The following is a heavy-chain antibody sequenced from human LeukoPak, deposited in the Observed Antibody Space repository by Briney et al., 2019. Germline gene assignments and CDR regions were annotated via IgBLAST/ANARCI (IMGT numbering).Heavy chain of an antibody. J-gene: IGHJ4*02. CDR1: GITFRTYG. Sequence: GGSLRLSCAASGITFRTYGMHWVRQAPGKGLEWVSSISFDSGDETLYADSVKGRFTISRDNTKNSMFLQMDSLTVEDTALYFCTRDLPATISLGDDYWGPGTPVTVSS. D-gene: IGHD5-12*01. CDR2: ISFDSGDET. CDR3: TRDLPATISLGDDY. V-gene: IGHV3-21*01.